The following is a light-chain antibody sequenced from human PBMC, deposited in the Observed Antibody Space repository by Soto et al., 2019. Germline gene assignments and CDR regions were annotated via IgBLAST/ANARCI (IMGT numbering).Light chain of an antibody. J-gene: IGKJ2*01. CDR1: RGIRDA. Sequence: DIQMTQSPSSLSASVGDRVTITCRASRGIRDALGWYQQKAGEVPKRLIYSASSLQRGVPSRFSGSGSETEFTLTISSLQPEDFATYYCLQHSDYPFTFGQGTRLE. V-gene: IGKV1-17*01. CDR2: SAS. CDR3: LQHSDYPFT.